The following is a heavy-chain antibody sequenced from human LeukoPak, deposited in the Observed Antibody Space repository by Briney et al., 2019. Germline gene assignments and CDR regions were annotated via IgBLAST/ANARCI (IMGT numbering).Heavy chain of an antibody. CDR2: IRSSGDTK. J-gene: IGHJ4*02. D-gene: IGHD2-2*01. CDR3: VRDPDALDY. CDR1: GFTFSRYS. Sequence: PGGSLRLSCVVSGFTFSRYSMNWARQAPGKGLEWVSYIRSSGDTKYYADSVKGRFTISRDNAKNSLYLQMNSLRDEDTAVYYCVRDPDALDYWGQGTLVTVSS. V-gene: IGHV3-48*02.